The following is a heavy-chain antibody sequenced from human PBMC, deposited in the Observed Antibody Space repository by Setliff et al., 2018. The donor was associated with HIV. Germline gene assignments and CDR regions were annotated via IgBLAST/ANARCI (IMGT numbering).Heavy chain of an antibody. V-gene: IGHV4-39*07. CDR2: IFYSGST. J-gene: IGHJ4*02. Sequence: SETLSLTCTVSGASISTYYWGWIRQHPGKGLEWIASIFYSGSTYHNPSLKSRVTISVDTANNQFSLKVNSMTAADSAIYYCARVESGILGYWGRGTLVTVSS. CDR1: GASISTYY. D-gene: IGHD1-26*01. CDR3: ARVESGILGY.